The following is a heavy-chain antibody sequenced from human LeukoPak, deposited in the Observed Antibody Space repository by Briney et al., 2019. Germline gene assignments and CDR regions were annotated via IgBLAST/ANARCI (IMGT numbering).Heavy chain of an antibody. D-gene: IGHD3-22*01. Sequence: GGSLRLSCAASGFTFSSYGMHWVRQAPGKGLVWVSCINLGGSNTVYADSVKGRFTISRDNAKKTPYLQMNSLRAGDTAVYYCARDSFDRNGCYYGIDYWGQGSLVTVSS. J-gene: IGHJ4*02. CDR3: ARDSFDRNGCYYGIDY. CDR2: INLGGSNT. CDR1: GFTFSSYG. V-gene: IGHV3-74*01.